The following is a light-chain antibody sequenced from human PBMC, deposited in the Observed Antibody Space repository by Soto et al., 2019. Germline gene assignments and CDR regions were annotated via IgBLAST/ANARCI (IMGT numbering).Light chain of an antibody. V-gene: IGKV1-39*01. CDR3: QQSYSSPT. J-gene: IGKJ3*01. CDR2: AAS. Sequence: DLQLTQSPSSLSASVGDTVTITCRASQSIRDYLNWYQQKPGKAPKLLISAASSLQSGITSRFSGRGSGTDFTLTISSLQPEYFATYYCQQSYSSPTFGPGTKVD. CDR1: QSIRDY.